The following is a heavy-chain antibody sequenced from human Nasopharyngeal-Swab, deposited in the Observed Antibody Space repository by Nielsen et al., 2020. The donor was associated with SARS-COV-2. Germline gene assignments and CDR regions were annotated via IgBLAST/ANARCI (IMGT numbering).Heavy chain of an antibody. D-gene: IGHD3-10*01. CDR2: IYTGGST. Sequence: GESLKISCAASGFTVSSNYMNWVSQAPGKGLEWVAVIYTGGSTYYADSVKGRFTISRDNSKNTLYLQMNSLRAEATAVYYCAILEGNGSGSPWGQGTLVTVSS. V-gene: IGHV3-66*01. CDR3: AILEGNGSGSP. J-gene: IGHJ5*02. CDR1: GFTVSSNY.